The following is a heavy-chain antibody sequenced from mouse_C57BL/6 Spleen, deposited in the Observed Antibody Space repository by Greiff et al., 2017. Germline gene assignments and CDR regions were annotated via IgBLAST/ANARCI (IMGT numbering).Heavy chain of an antibody. Sequence: EVKLVESGGDLVKPGGSLKLSCAASGFTFSSYGMSWVRQTPDKRLEWVATISSGGSYTYYPDSVKGRFTISRDNAKNTLYLQMSSLKSEDTAMYYCARRPGYFDYWGQGTTLTVSS. V-gene: IGHV5-6*02. CDR2: ISSGGSYT. J-gene: IGHJ2*01. CDR3: ARRPGYFDY. CDR1: GFTFSSYG.